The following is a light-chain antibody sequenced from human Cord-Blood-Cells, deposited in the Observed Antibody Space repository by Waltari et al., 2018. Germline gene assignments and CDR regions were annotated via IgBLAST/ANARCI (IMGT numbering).Light chain of an antibody. J-gene: IGKJ5*01. CDR3: QQYYSTPPIT. CDR1: QSVLYSSNNKNY. Sequence: DIVMTQSPDSLAVSLGERATINCKSSQSVLYSSNNKNYLAWYQQKPGQPPKLLIYWASTRESGVPDRFSGSGSGTDFTLTISSLQAEDVAVYYCQQYYSTPPITFGQGTRLRLN. CDR2: WAS. V-gene: IGKV4-1*01.